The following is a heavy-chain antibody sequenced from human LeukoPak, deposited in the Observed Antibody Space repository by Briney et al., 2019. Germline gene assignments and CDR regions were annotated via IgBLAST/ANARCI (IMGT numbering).Heavy chain of an antibody. J-gene: IGHJ4*02. Sequence: GGSLRLACVVSGLTFSNYWMTWVRQAPGKGLEWEANIKDDGRDKNYVASVKGRFTISRDNAKNSVYLQMNSLRAEDTAVYYCARDNYRVFDYWGQGTLVTVSS. CDR3: ARDNYRVFDY. CDR1: GLTFSNYW. D-gene: IGHD1-1*01. V-gene: IGHV3-7*01. CDR2: IKDDGRDK.